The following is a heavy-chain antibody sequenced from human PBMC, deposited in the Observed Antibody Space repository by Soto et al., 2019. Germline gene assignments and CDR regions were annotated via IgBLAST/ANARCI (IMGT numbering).Heavy chain of an antibody. CDR3: AREYSSYYYYGMDV. D-gene: IGHD5-18*01. CDR2: IYSGGST. V-gene: IGHV3-53*02. Sequence: EVQLVETGGGLIQPGGSLRLSCAASGFTVSSNYMSWVRQAAGKGLEWVSVIYSGGSTYYADSVKGRFTISRDNSKNTLYLQMNSLRAEDTAVYYCAREYSSYYYYGMDVWGQGTTVTVSS. CDR1: GFTVSSNY. J-gene: IGHJ6*02.